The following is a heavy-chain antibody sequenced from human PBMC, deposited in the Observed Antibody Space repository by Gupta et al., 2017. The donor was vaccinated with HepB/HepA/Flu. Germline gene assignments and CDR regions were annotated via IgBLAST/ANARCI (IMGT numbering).Heavy chain of an antibody. CDR3: AWKYYYYMAV. J-gene: IGHJ6*03. CDR1: GFPFSSAD. V-gene: IGHV3-23*01. D-gene: IGHD1-1*01. CDR2: ISGDGFAT. Sequence: EVQVLESGGDLVQPGGFLRLSCAASGFPFSSADMAWARQGPGRGLEWVSVISGDGFATYYADSVKGRFTISRDNSKNTLYLQMSRLRVEDTAVYYCAWKYYYYMAVWGKGTTVAVSS.